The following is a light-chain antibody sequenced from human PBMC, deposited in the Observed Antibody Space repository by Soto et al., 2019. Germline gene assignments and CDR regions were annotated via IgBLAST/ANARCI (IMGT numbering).Light chain of an antibody. CDR1: QSVSSNF. CDR3: HQYGSSPRT. Sequence: EIVLTQSPGTLSLSPGDRATLSCRASQSVSSNFLAWYQQKPGQAPRPLIYGASIKATGIPDRFSGSGSGTEFTLTMRRLEPEDFAMYFCHQYGSSPRTFGQGTKVLVK. CDR2: GAS. J-gene: IGKJ1*01. V-gene: IGKV3-20*01.